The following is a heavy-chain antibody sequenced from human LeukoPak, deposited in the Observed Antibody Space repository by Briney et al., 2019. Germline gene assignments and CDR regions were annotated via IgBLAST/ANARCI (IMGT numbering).Heavy chain of an antibody. D-gene: IGHD3-22*01. J-gene: IGHJ4*02. V-gene: IGHV1-69*13. CDR3: ARGPYDSSGYYYDLGY. CDR2: IIPIFGTA. Sequence: SVKVSCKTSGYTFTQFAINWMRQAPGQGLEWMGGIIPIFGTANYAQKFQGRVTITADESTSTAYMELSSLRSEDTAVYYCARGPYDSSGYYYDLGYWGQGTLVTVSS. CDR1: GYTFTQFA.